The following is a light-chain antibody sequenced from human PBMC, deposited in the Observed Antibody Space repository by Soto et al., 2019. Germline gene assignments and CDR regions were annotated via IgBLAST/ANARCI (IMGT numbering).Light chain of an antibody. Sequence: DIQMTQSPSSLSASEGDRVTITCQSSHDVSRNLNWFQQKPGEAPQLLIYDASNLERGVPSRFSGRGSGTDGTLTISSLQPEDVATYYCEQYNSMLSFGGGTEVEIK. V-gene: IGKV1-33*01. J-gene: IGKJ4*01. CDR2: DAS. CDR3: EQYNSMLS. CDR1: HDVSRN.